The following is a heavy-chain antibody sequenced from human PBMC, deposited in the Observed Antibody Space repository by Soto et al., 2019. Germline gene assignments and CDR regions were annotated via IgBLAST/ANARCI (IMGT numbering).Heavy chain of an antibody. J-gene: IGHJ6*02. V-gene: IGHV3-23*01. CDR1: GFTFSSYA. CDR3: ARDSGAPYYYGMDV. Sequence: GGSLRLSCAASGFTFSSYAMSWVRQAPGKGLEWVSAISGSGGSTYYADSVKGRFTISRDNSKNTLYLQMNSLRAEDTAVYYCARDSGAPYYYGMDVWGQGTTVTVSS. D-gene: IGHD6-19*01. CDR2: ISGSGGST.